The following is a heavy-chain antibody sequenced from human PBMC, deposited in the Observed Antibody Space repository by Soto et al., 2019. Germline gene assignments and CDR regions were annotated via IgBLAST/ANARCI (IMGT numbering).Heavy chain of an antibody. V-gene: IGHV4-59*01. Sequence: SETLSLTCTVSGGSISSYYWSWIRQPPGKGLEWIGYIYYSGSTDYNPSLKSRVTISVDTSKNQFSLKLSSVTAADTAVYYCGSSYYDFWSGGTFDYWGQGTLVTVSS. CDR2: IYYSGST. CDR3: GSSYYDFWSGGTFDY. CDR1: GGSISSYY. D-gene: IGHD3-3*01. J-gene: IGHJ4*02.